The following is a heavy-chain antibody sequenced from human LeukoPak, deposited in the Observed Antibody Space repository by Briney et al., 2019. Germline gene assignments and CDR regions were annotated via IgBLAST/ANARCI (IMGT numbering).Heavy chain of an antibody. CDR2: ISSSDNTI. J-gene: IGHJ4*02. CDR3: ASRLGGSYFF. V-gene: IGHV3-48*03. Sequence: PGGSLRLSCAASGFTFSSYEMNWVRQAPGKGLEWVSYISSSDNTIYYADSVKGRFTISRDNAKNSLFLQMNSLRAEDTAVYYCASRLGGSYFFWGQGALVTVSS. CDR1: GFTFSSYE. D-gene: IGHD1-26*01.